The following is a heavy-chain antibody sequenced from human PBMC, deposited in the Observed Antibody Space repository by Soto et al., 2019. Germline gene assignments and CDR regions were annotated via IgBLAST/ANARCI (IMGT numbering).Heavy chain of an antibody. V-gene: IGHV1-46*01. D-gene: IGHD5-12*01. CDR1: GYTFTSYY. Sequence: GASVKVSCKASGYTFTSYYMHWVRQAPGQGLEWMGIINPSGGSTSYAQKFQGRVTMARDTSTSTVYMELSSLRSEDTAVYYCARDKVKMATIHYGMHVWGQETTVT. J-gene: IGHJ6*02. CDR3: ARDKVKMATIHYGMHV. CDR2: INPSGGST.